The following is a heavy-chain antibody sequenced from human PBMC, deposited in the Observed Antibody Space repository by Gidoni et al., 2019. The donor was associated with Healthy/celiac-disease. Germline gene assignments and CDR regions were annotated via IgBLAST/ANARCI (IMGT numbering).Heavy chain of an antibody. CDR3: ARGSGSYEFDY. D-gene: IGHD1-26*01. CDR1: GGSISSYY. V-gene: IGHV4-59*01. Sequence: QVQLQESGPGLVTPSETLSLTCTVSGGSISSYYWSWIRQPPGKGLEWIGYIYYSGSTNYNPSLKSRVTISVDTSKNQFSLKLSSVTAADTAVYYCARGSGSYEFDYWGQGTLVTVSS. J-gene: IGHJ4*02. CDR2: IYYSGST.